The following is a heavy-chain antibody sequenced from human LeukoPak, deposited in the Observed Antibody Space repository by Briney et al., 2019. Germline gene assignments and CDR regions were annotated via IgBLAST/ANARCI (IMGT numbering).Heavy chain of an antibody. J-gene: IGHJ6*03. V-gene: IGHV1-2*02. D-gene: IGHD3-3*01. CDR1: GYTFTGYY. CDR3: ARDPNYYDFWSGYLGQQIYYYYYYYMDV. CDR2: INPNSGGT. Sequence: GASVKVSCKASGYTFTGYYMHWVRQAPGQGLEWMGWINPNSGGTNYAQKFQGRVTMTRDTSISTAYMELSRLRSDDTAVYYCARDPNYYDFWSGYLGQQIYYYYYYYMDVWGKGTTVTVSS.